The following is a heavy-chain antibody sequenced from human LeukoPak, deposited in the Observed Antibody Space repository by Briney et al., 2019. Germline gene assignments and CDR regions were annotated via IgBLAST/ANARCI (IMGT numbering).Heavy chain of an antibody. CDR3: ARGDGSYLL. CDR2: INPNSGGT. Sequence: ASVKVSCKASGYTXTGYYIHWVRQAPGQGLEWMGWINPNSGGTNYGQNFQGRVIMTRDTSISTAYMELSSLRSEDTAVYYCARGDGSYLLWGQGTLVTVSS. D-gene: IGHD1-26*01. J-gene: IGHJ4*02. V-gene: IGHV1-2*02. CDR1: GYTXTGYY.